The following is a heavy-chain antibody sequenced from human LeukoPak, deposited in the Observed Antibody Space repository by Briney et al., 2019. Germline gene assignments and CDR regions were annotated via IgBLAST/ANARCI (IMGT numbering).Heavy chain of an antibody. CDR2: FDPEDGET. J-gene: IGHJ5*02. CDR1: GYTLTELS. CDR3: ATSITIFGVVTNWFDP. D-gene: IGHD3-3*01. Sequence: ASVKVSCKVSGYTLTELSMHWVRQAPGKGLEWMGGFDPEDGETIYAQKFQGRVTMTEGTSTDTAYMELSSLRSEDTAVYYCATSITIFGVVTNWFDPWGQGTLVTVSS. V-gene: IGHV1-24*01.